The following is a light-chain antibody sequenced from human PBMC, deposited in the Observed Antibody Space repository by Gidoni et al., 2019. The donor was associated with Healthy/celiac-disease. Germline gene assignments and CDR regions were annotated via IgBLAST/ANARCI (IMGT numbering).Light chain of an antibody. Sequence: DIQMTQSPSSLSASVGDRVTITCRASQGISNYLAWYQQKPRKVPKLLIYAASTLQSGVPSRFSGSGSGTDFTLTIISLQPEDVAAYYCRKYNSAPRTFGQGTKVEIK. V-gene: IGKV1-27*01. CDR3: RKYNSAPRT. CDR2: AAS. CDR1: QGISNY. J-gene: IGKJ1*01.